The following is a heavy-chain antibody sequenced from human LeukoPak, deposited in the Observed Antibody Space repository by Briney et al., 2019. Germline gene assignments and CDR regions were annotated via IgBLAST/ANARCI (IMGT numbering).Heavy chain of an antibody. V-gene: IGHV1-18*01. CDR3: ARDFSVLVPAPYRLDFDY. CDR2: ISAYNGIT. Sequence: ASVKVSCKASGYTFTSYGISWVRQAPGQGLEWMGWISAYNGITNYAQKLQGRVTMTTDTSTSTAYMELRSLRSDDTAVYYCARDFSVLVPAPYRLDFDYWGQGTLVTVSS. CDR1: GYTFTSYG. D-gene: IGHD2-2*01. J-gene: IGHJ4*02.